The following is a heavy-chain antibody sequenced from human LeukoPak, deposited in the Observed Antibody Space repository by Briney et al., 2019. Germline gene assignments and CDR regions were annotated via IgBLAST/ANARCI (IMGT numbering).Heavy chain of an antibody. CDR3: ARDPDAMIGGFDY. V-gene: IGHV3-74*01. Sequence: PGGSLRVSCAASGFTFSSYWMHWVRQAPGKGLVWVSRINSDGSNTGYADSVKGRFTISRDNAKNTLYLQMNSLRAEDTAVYYCARDPDAMIGGFDYWGQGTLVTVSS. D-gene: IGHD3-10*01. CDR1: GFTFSSYW. CDR2: INSDGSNT. J-gene: IGHJ4*02.